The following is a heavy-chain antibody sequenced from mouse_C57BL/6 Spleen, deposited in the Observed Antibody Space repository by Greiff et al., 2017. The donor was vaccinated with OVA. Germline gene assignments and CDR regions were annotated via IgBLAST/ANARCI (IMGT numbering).Heavy chain of an antibody. V-gene: IGHV1-61*01. CDR1: GYTFTSYW. D-gene: IGHD3-2*02. J-gene: IGHJ2*01. Sequence: VKLQQPGAELVRPGSSVKLSCKASGYTFTSYWMDWVKQRPGQGLEWIGNIYPSDSETHYNQKFKDKATLTVDKSSSTAYMQLSSLTSEDSAVYYCARDGTAQAFDYWGQGTTLTVSS. CDR2: IYPSDSET. CDR3: ARDGTAQAFDY.